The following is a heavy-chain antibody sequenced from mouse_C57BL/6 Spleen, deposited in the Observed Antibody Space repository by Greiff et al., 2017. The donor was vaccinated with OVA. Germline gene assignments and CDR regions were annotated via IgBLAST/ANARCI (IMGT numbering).Heavy chain of an antibody. CDR3: AREGDLLY. Sequence: VHLVESGPELVKPGASVKLSCKASGYTFTSYDINWVKQRPGQGLEWIGWIYPRDGSTKYNEKFKGKATLTVDTSSSTAYMELHSLTSEDSAVYFCAREGDLLYWGQGTLVTVSA. D-gene: IGHD2-1*01. CDR2: IYPRDGST. J-gene: IGHJ3*01. CDR1: GYTFTSYD. V-gene: IGHV1-85*01.